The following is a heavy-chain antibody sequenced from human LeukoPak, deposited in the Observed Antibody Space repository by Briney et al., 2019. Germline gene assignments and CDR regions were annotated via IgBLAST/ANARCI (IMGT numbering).Heavy chain of an antibody. CDR2: ISGSGGST. V-gene: IGHV3-23*01. J-gene: IGHJ4*02. D-gene: IGHD6-19*01. CDR3: AKARGIAVAGYLDY. CDR1: GFTFSSYA. Sequence: PGGSLRLSCAASGFTFSSYAMSWVRQAPGKGLEWVSAISGSGGSTYYADSVKGRFTISRDNSKNTLYLQMNSLRAEDTAVYYCAKARGIAVAGYLDYWGQGTLVTVSS.